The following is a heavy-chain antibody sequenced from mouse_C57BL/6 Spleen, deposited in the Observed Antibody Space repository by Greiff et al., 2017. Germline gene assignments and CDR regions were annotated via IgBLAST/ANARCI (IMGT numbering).Heavy chain of an antibody. CDR3: ARKGVGWFDY. V-gene: IGHV1-69*01. J-gene: IGHJ2*01. D-gene: IGHD2-3*01. CDR2: IDPSDSYT. Sequence: QVQLQQPGAELVMPGASVKLSCKASGYTFTSYWMHWVKQRPGQGLEWIGEIDPSDSYTNYNQKFKGKSTLTVDKSSSTAYMQLSSLTSEDSAVYYCARKGVGWFDYWGQGTTLTVSS. CDR1: GYTFTSYW.